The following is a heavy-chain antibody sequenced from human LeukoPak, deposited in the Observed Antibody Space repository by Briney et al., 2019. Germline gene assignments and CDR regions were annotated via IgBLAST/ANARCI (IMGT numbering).Heavy chain of an antibody. CDR2: IYYSGST. CDR3: ARVIVGATSGIDY. Sequence: SETLSLTCTVSGGSISSSSYYWGWIRQPPGKGLEWIGSIYYSGSTYYNPSLKSRVTISVDTSKNQFSLKLSSVTAADTAVYYCARVIVGATSGIDYWGQGTLVTVSS. D-gene: IGHD1-26*01. CDR1: GGSISSSSYY. J-gene: IGHJ4*02. V-gene: IGHV4-39*01.